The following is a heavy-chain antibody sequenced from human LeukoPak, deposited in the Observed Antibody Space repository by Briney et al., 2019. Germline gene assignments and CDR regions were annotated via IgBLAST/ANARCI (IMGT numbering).Heavy chain of an antibody. V-gene: IGHV3-49*03. J-gene: IGHJ4*02. Sequence: PGGSLRLSCTGSGFNFGDSVMSWFRQAPGKGLEWVVFIRSKRYGWTTQYAASVQGRFTISRDDSKSVAYLQMNSLKTEDTAVYYCSRSYDVLSGYFPPDYWGQGTLVTVSS. CDR1: GFNFGDSV. CDR3: SRSYDVLSGYFPPDY. CDR2: IRSKRYGWTT. D-gene: IGHD3-9*01.